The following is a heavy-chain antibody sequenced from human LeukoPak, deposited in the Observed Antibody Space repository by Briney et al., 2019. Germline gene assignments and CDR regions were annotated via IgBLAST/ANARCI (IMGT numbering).Heavy chain of an antibody. CDR2: ISSSSSYI. CDR1: GFTFSSYS. Sequence: PGGSLRLSCAASGFTFSSYSMNWVRQAPGKGLEWVSSISSSSSYIYYADSVKGRFTISRDNAKNSLYLQMSSLRAEDTAVYYCARGPRRSGFTVTTSNQFDYWGQGTLVTVSS. V-gene: IGHV3-21*01. CDR3: ARGPRRSGFTVTTSNQFDY. D-gene: IGHD4-17*01. J-gene: IGHJ4*02.